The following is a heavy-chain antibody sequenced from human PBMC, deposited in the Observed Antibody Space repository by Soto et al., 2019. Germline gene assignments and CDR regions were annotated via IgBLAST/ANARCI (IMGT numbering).Heavy chain of an antibody. V-gene: IGHV4-34*01. J-gene: IGHJ4*02. D-gene: IGHD3-16*01. CDR2: IYHGLSI. CDR1: SGSFSGYY. Sequence: PETLSLTCAVYSGSFSGYYWSWIRQPPGKGLEWIGEIYHGLSIVYNPSLKSRVTISGDSSKNQFSLKLSSVTAADTAVYYCARHGGYYFDYWGQGTLVTVSS. CDR3: ARHGGYYFDY.